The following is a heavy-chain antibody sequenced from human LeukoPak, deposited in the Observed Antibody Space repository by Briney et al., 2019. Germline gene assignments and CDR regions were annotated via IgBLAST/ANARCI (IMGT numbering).Heavy chain of an antibody. CDR2: IYYSGST. D-gene: IGHD6-19*01. CDR1: GGSISSYY. V-gene: IGHV4-59*12. J-gene: IGHJ3*02. CDR3: ARVGYSSGGDAFDI. Sequence: SETLSLTCTVSGGSISSYYWSWIRQPPGKGLEWIGYIYYSGSTNYNPSLKSRVTISVDTSKNQFSLKLSSVTAADTAVYYCARVGYSSGGDAFDIWGQGTMVTVSS.